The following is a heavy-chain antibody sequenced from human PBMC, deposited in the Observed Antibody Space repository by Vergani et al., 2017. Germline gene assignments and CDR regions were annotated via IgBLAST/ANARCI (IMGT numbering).Heavy chain of an antibody. D-gene: IGHD2-2*01. J-gene: IGHJ5*02. Sequence: EVQLEESGGGLVLPGRSLRLSCVASGFTSAGYAMHWVRQAPGKGLEWVSGISWNSNSIGYAYSVKGRFTISRDNAKNSLYLQMNSLRAEDTALYYCAKDLGTTSRGGWGDPWCGENMVTIAS. CDR3: AKDLGTTSRGGWGDP. CDR1: GFTSAGYA. V-gene: IGHV3-9*02. CDR2: ISWNSNSI.